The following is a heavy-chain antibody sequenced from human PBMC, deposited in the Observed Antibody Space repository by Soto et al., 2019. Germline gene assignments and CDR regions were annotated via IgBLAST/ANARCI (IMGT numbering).Heavy chain of an antibody. D-gene: IGHD4-4*01. J-gene: IGHJ6*04. Sequence: QVQLVESGGGVVQPGSSLRLSCAASGFTFSSYGMHWVRQAPGKGLEWVAVISYDGSNKYYADSVKGRFTISRDNPKNTLYLQMNSLRAEDTAVYYCAKVFSHDDSNYAAYYYGMDVWFEGATVTVSS. CDR1: GFTFSSYG. V-gene: IGHV3-30*18. CDR3: AKVFSHDDSNYAAYYYGMDV. CDR2: ISYDGSNK.